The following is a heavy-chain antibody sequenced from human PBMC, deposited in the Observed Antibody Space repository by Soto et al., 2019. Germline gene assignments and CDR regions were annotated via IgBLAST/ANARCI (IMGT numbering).Heavy chain of an antibody. CDR2: IWYDGSNK. Sequence: QVQLVESGGGVVQPGRSLRLSCAASGFTFSSYGMHWVRQAPCKGLEWVAVIWYDGSNKYYADSVKGRFTISRDNSKNTLYLQMNSLRAEDTAVYYYARDRLGYFDLWGRGTLVTVSS. CDR1: GFTFSSYG. CDR3: ARDRLGYFDL. J-gene: IGHJ2*01. D-gene: IGHD6-6*01. V-gene: IGHV3-33*01.